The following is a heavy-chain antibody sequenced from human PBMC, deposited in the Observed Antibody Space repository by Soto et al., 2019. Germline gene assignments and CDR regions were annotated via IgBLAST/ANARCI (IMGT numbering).Heavy chain of an antibody. V-gene: IGHV3-30*03. CDR2: ISYDGSNQ. J-gene: IGHJ6*02. CDR1: GFTFNIYG. Sequence: GGSLRLSCAASGFTFNIYGMHWVRQAPDKGLEWVALISYDGSNQYYADSVKGRFTISRDNSKNTLFLQMNSLRADDTAVYYCAREYTAWPLAYGLDVWGQGTTVTVSS. D-gene: IGHD2-2*02. CDR3: AREYTAWPLAYGLDV.